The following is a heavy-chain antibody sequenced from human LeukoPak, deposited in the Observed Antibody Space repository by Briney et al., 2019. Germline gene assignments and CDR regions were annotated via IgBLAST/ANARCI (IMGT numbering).Heavy chain of an antibody. Sequence: GRSLRLSCAASGFTFSSYGMHWVRQAPGKGLEWVAVIWYDGSNADSVKGRFTISRDNSKNTLYLQMNSLRAEDTAVYYCARALAATVPDYWGQGTLVTVSS. CDR1: GFTFSSYG. CDR3: ARALAATVPDY. D-gene: IGHD6-13*01. J-gene: IGHJ4*02. V-gene: IGHV3-33*01. CDR2: IWYDGS.